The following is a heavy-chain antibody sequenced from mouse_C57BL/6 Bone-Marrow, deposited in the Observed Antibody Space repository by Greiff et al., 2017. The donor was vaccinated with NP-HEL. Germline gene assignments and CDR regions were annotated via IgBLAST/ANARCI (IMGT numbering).Heavy chain of an antibody. CDR2: INPGRGGT. CDR3: AREYYYGSSSEDAMDY. J-gene: IGHJ4*01. Sequence: VQLQQSGAELVRPGTSVKVSCKASGYAFTNYLIEWVKQRPGQGLEWIGVINPGRGGTNYNEKFKGKATLTADKSSSTAYMQLSSLTSEDSAVYFCAREYYYGSSSEDAMDYWGQGTSVTVSS. CDR1: GYAFTNYL. D-gene: IGHD1-1*01. V-gene: IGHV1-54*01.